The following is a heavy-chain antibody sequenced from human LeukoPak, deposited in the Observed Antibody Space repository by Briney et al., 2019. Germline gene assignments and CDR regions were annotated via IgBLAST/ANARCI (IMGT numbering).Heavy chain of an antibody. D-gene: IGHD2-2*01. Sequence: GGSLRLSCAASGFTFSNAWMSWVSQAPGKGLEWVGRIKSKTDGGTTDYAAPVKGRFTISRDDSKNTLYLQMNSLKTEDTAVYYCTTVVPAATIVTDYWGQGTLVTVSS. CDR3: TTVVPAATIVTDY. J-gene: IGHJ4*02. V-gene: IGHV3-15*01. CDR2: IKSKTDGGTT. CDR1: GFTFSNAW.